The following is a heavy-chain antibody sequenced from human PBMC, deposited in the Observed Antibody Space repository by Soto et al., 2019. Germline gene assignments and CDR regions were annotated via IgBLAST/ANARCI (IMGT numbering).Heavy chain of an antibody. D-gene: IGHD6-19*01. CDR3: ARERLAVAGLNWFDP. CDR1: GFTVSSYS. CDR2: LTSSSSTI. Sequence: EVQLVETGGGLVQPGGSLRLSGSASGFTVSSYSMNWVLQAPGQGLECVSYLTSSSSTIYYADSVKGRFTISRDNAKNSLYLQMNSLRAEDTAVYYCARERLAVAGLNWFDPWGQGTLVTVSS. V-gene: IGHV3-48*01. J-gene: IGHJ5*02.